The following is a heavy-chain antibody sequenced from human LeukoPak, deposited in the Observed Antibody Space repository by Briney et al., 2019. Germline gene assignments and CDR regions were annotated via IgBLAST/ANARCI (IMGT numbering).Heavy chain of an antibody. Sequence: GGSLRLSCAASGFTFSSYGMHWVRQAPGKGLEWVAFIRYDGSNKYYADSVKGRFTISRDNSKNTLYLQMNSLRAEDTAVYYCAIPHYYDSSGCGYFQHWGQGTLVTVSS. J-gene: IGHJ1*01. V-gene: IGHV3-30*02. CDR2: IRYDGSNK. CDR1: GFTFSSYG. CDR3: AIPHYYDSSGCGYFQH. D-gene: IGHD3-22*01.